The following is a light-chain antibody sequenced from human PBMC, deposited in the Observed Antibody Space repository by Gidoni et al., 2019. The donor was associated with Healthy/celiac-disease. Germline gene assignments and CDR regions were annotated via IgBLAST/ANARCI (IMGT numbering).Light chain of an antibody. J-gene: IGLJ2*01. CDR3: CSYAGSYTFVV. Sequence: QSALTQPRSVSGSPGQSVTISCTGTSSDVGGYNYVSLYQQLPGKAPNLMIYDVSKRPSGVPDRFSGSKSGNTASLTISGLQAEDEADYYCCSYAGSYTFVVFGGGTKLTVL. CDR1: SSDVGGYNY. CDR2: DVS. V-gene: IGLV2-11*01.